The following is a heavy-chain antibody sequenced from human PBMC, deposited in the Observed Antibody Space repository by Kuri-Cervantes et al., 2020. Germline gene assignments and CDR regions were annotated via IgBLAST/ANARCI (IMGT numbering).Heavy chain of an antibody. D-gene: IGHD4-17*01. J-gene: IGHJ4*02. CDR3: ASNGYGDPLDY. CDR2: ISYDGSNK. V-gene: IGHV3-30*03. Sequence: GGSLRLSCAASGFTFSSYGMHWVRQAPGKGLEWVAVISYDGSNKYYADSVKGRFTISRDNSKNTLYLQMNSLRAEDTAVYYCASNGYGDPLDYWGQGTLVTVSS. CDR1: GFTFSSYG.